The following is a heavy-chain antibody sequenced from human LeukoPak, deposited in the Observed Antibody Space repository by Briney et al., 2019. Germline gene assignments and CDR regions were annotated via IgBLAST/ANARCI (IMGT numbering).Heavy chain of an antibody. J-gene: IGHJ4*02. CDR1: GGSISSYY. CDR2: IYHSGTT. CDR3: ARYSSATVFDY. V-gene: IGHV4-59*08. D-gene: IGHD6-19*01. Sequence: SETLSLTCTVSGGSISSYYWSWIRQPPGKGLEWIGYIYHSGTTNYNPSLKSRVTISVDTSKNQFSLKLSSVTAADTAVYYCARYSSATVFDYWGQGTLVTVSS.